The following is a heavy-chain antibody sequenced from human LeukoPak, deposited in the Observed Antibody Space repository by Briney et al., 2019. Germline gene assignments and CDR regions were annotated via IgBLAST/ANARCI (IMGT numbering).Heavy chain of an antibody. CDR1: GFTFSSYS. CDR3: ARDGAVAGPVHFDY. CDR2: ISSSSSTI. V-gene: IGHV3-48*01. J-gene: IGHJ4*02. Sequence: GGSLRLSCAASGFTFSSYSMNWVRQAPGKGLEWVSYISSSSSTIYYADSVKGRFTISRDNAKNSLYLQTNSLRAEDTAVYYCARDGAVAGPVHFDYWGQGTLVTVSS. D-gene: IGHD6-19*01.